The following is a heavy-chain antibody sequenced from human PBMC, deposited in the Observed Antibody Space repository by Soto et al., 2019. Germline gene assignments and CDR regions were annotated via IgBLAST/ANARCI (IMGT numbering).Heavy chain of an antibody. Sequence: QMQLVQSWAEVKKTGSSVKVSCKAYGYTFTYRYLHWVRQAPGHALDWMGWITPFNGNTNYAQKFQDGVTITRDGSMSTSYMERSSLRSEDTAMYYWARSGIAVSCTDYYYGTDVWCQGTTVTVSS. CDR2: ITPFNGNT. CDR1: GYTFTYRY. CDR3: ARSGIAVSCTDYYYGTDV. D-gene: IGHD6-19*01. J-gene: IGHJ6*02. V-gene: IGHV1-45*02.